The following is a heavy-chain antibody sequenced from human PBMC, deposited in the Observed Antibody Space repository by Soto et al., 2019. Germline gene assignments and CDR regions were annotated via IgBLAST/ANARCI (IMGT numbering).Heavy chain of an antibody. J-gene: IGHJ5*02. CDR2: ICCNGTA. D-gene: IGHD3-10*01. CDR3: ARSGSRGYLRDWFDP. CDR1: GVSINNTNYS. Sequence: KASETLSLPCSASGVSINNTNYSWVWLRQPQGKGLEWIGMICCNGTAYYSASLKSRISSSVDPSKNQMSLKLTSVTAADRAVYYCARSGSRGYLRDWFDPWGHGSLVTVSS. V-gene: IGHV4-39*01.